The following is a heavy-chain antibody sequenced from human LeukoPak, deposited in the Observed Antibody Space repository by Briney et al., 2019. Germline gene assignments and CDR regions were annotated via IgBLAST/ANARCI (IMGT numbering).Heavy chain of an antibody. J-gene: IGHJ3*02. D-gene: IGHD1-14*01. CDR3: ARDDHTDDDAYDM. Sequence: PGGSLRLSCAASGFTFSSYWMSWVRQAPGMGLEWVANIKEDGSERYYVDSVKGRFTIPRDNAKNSLYLQMNSLRAEDTSVYYCARDDHTDDDAYDMWGQGTMVTVSS. V-gene: IGHV3-7*01. CDR1: GFTFSSYW. CDR2: IKEDGSER.